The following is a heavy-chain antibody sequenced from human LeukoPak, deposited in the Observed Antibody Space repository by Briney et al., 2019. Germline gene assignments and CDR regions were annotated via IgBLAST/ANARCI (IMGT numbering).Heavy chain of an antibody. CDR1: GGSFSGYY. J-gene: IGHJ2*01. D-gene: IGHD2-2*01. V-gene: IGHV4-34*01. CDR2: INHSGST. Sequence: SETLSLTCAVYGGSFSGYYWSWIRQPPGKGLEWIGEINHSGSTNYNPSLKSRVTISVDTSKNQFSLKLSSVTAADTAVYYCASQYKKYCSSTSCYAGYWYFDLWGRGTLVTVSS. CDR3: ASQYKKYCSSTSCYAGYWYFDL.